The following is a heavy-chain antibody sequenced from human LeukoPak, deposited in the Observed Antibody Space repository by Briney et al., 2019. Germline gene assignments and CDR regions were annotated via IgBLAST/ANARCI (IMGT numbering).Heavy chain of an antibody. D-gene: IGHD3-10*01. CDR1: GYTFTGYY. Sequence: GASVKVSCKASGYTFTGYYIHWVRQAPGQGLEWMGWINPNSGGTKYAPNFQGRVTMTRDTSINTAYMELSRLRSDDTAIYYCAREASGSRFDPWGQGTLVTVSS. CDR2: INPNSGGT. J-gene: IGHJ5*02. CDR3: AREASGSRFDP. V-gene: IGHV1-2*02.